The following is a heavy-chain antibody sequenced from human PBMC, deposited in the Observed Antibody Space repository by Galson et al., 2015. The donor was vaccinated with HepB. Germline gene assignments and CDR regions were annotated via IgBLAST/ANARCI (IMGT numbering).Heavy chain of an antibody. CDR2: ISGSGDTI. J-gene: IGHJ4*02. Sequence: SLRLSCAPSGFIFSDYYMSWIRQAPGKGLEWVSYISGSGDTIYYADSVKGRFTIPRDNAKKSLYLQMNSLRVDDTAIYCCARPGYGDYVVAHWGQGTMVTVAS. D-gene: IGHD4-17*01. CDR3: ARPGYGDYVVAH. V-gene: IGHV3-11*01. CDR1: GFIFSDYY.